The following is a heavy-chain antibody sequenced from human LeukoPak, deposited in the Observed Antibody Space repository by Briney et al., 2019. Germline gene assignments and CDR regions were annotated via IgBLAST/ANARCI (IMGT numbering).Heavy chain of an antibody. Sequence: SETLSLTCAVYGESFSGYYWSWIRQPRGKGLEWIGEINDSGSSNYNPSLKSRVTISVDTSKNQFSLKLSSVTAADTAVYYCARAKRNGFDIWGQGTMVTVSS. J-gene: IGHJ3*02. CDR3: ARAKRNGFDI. CDR1: GESFSGYY. V-gene: IGHV4-34*01. CDR2: INDSGSS.